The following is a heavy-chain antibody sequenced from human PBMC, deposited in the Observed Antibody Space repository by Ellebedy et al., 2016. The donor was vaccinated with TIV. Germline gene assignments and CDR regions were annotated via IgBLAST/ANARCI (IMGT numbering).Heavy chain of an antibody. CDR1: GYTFTNCH. CDR3: ARDRTGSWTFDY. V-gene: IGHV1-46*01. Sequence: ASVKVSXKASGYTFTNCHMHWVRQAPGQGPEWMGIINPSIDSTSYALKFQGRVTVTRDTSTSAIYMELSSLTSEDTAVYYCARDRTGSWTFDYWGQGTLVTVSS. D-gene: IGHD1-26*01. CDR2: INPSIDST. J-gene: IGHJ4*02.